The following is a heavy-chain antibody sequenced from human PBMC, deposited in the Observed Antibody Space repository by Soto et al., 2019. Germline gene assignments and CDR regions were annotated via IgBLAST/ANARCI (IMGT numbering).Heavy chain of an antibody. D-gene: IGHD3-10*01. J-gene: IGHJ4*02. CDR3: VRAAARGDS. CDR2: INTDGSST. Sequence: QPVGSLRLSCAASGFYFSGYWMHWVRQVPGKGLVWVSRINTDGSSTLYADSVKGRFTISRDNTKNTLYLQMSSLRAEDMAVYYCVRAAARGDSWGQGTLVTVSS. V-gene: IGHV3-74*01. CDR1: GFYFSGYW.